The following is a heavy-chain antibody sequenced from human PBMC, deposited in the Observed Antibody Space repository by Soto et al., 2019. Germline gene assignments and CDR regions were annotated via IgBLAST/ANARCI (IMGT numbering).Heavy chain of an antibody. CDR1: GGTFSSYT. V-gene: IGHV1-69*02. J-gene: IGHJ5*02. CDR2: IIPILGIA. CDR3: ARGHIKYQLLSFWFDP. Sequence: ASVKVSCKASGGTFSSYTISWARQAPGQGLEWMGRIIPILGIANYAQKFQGRVTITADKSTSTAYMELSSLRSEDTAVYYCARGHIKYQLLSFWFDPWGQGTLVTVSS. D-gene: IGHD2-2*01.